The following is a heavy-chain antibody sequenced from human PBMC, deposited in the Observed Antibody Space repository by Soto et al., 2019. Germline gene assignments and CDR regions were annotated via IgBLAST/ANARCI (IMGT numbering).Heavy chain of an antibody. CDR1: GFTFSDYY. Sequence: GGSLRLSCAASGFTFSDYYMSWIRQAPGKGLEWVSYISSSSSYTNYADSVKGRFTISRDNAKNSLYLQMNSLRAEDTAVYYCARDPLPLELRGGENYFDYWGQGTLVTVSS. D-gene: IGHD1-7*01. V-gene: IGHV3-11*06. CDR2: ISSSSSYT. J-gene: IGHJ4*02. CDR3: ARDPLPLELRGGENYFDY.